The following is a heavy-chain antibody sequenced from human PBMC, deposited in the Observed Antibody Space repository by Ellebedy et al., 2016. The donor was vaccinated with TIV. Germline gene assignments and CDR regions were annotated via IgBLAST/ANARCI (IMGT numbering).Heavy chain of an antibody. D-gene: IGHD3-16*01. CDR3: AKDLGFDY. Sequence: GESLKISXAASGFTFSSYAMSWVRQAPGKGLEWVSAISGSGGSTYYADSVKGRFTTSRDNSKNTLYLQMNSLRAEDTAVYYCAKDLGFDYWGQGTLVTVSS. CDR1: GFTFSSYA. J-gene: IGHJ4*02. CDR2: ISGSGGST. V-gene: IGHV3-23*01.